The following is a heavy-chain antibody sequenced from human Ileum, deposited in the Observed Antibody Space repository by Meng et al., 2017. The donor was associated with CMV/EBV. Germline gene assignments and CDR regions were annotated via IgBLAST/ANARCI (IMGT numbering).Heavy chain of an antibody. CDR3: ARHSRETVVPAASIYYYYYGMDV. V-gene: IGHV1-69*05. Sequence: ISWVRQAPGQGLEWMGGIIPIFGTANYAQKFQGRVTITTDESTSTAYMELSSLRSEDTAVYYCARHSRETVVPAASIYYYYYGMDVWGQGTTVTVSS. D-gene: IGHD2-2*01. J-gene: IGHJ6*02. CDR2: IIPIFGTA.